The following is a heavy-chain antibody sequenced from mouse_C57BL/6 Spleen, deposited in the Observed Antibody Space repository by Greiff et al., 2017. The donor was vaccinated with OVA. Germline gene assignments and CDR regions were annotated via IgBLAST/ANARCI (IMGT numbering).Heavy chain of an antibody. CDR3: TRSDYGNSFAY. CDR2: IDPETGGT. CDR1: GYTFTDYE. D-gene: IGHD2-1*01. Sequence: QVQLQQSGAELVRPGASVTLSCKASGYTFTDYEMHWVKQTPVHGLEWIGAIDPETGGTAYNQKFKGKAILTADKSSSTAHMELRSLTSEDSAVYYCTRSDYGNSFAYWGQGTLVTVSA. J-gene: IGHJ3*01. V-gene: IGHV1-15*01.